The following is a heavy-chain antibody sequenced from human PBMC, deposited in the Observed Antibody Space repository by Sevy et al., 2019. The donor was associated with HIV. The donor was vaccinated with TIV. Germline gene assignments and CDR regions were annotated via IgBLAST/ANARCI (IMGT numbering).Heavy chain of an antibody. Sequence: GGSLRLSCAASGFTFSNYGMHWVRQAPGKGLEWVAVIWYDGSYKYYADSVKGRFTISRDNTKSTLYLQMNSLRAEDTALYYWAITCAIFGVLMSPDFDPWGQGTLVTVSS. CDR3: AITCAIFGVLMSPDFDP. CDR2: IWYDGSYK. V-gene: IGHV3-33*01. CDR1: GFTFSNYG. D-gene: IGHD3-3*01. J-gene: IGHJ5*02.